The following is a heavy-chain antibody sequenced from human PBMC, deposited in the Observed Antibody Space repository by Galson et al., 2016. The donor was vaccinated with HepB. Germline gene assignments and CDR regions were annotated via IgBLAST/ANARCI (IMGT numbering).Heavy chain of an antibody. CDR1: GFTFSNYA. J-gene: IGHJ6*02. CDR3: AKDTIEGRREDYYYNMDV. CDR2: ISGSGGRA. D-gene: IGHD6-6*01. V-gene: IGHV3-23*01. Sequence: SLRLSCAVSGFTFSNYAMSWVRQAPGKGLECVSGISGSGGRAYYADSVKGRFTISRDNSKNTLYLQMNSLRVEDTAVYYCAKDTIEGRREDYYYNMDVWGQGTTVTVSS.